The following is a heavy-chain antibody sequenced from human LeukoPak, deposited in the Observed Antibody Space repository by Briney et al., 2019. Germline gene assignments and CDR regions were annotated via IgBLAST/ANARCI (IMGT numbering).Heavy chain of an antibody. V-gene: IGHV4-30-2*01. CDR1: GGSISSGGYS. J-gene: IGHJ4*02. CDR3: ARVLGEKYYDFWSGPLDY. D-gene: IGHD3-3*01. Sequence: SQTLSLTCAVSGGSISSGGYSWSWIRQPPGKGLEWIGDIYHSGSTYYHPSLKSRVTISVGRSKNQFSLKLSSVTAADTAVYYCARVLGEKYYDFWSGPLDYWGQGTLVTVSS. CDR2: IYHSGST.